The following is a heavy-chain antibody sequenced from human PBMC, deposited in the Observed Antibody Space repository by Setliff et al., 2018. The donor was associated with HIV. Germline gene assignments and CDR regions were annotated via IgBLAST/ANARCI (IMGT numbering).Heavy chain of an antibody. D-gene: IGHD2-15*01. J-gene: IGHJ5*02. Sequence: SSETLSLTCTVSGGSIRNTNYYWGWICRPPGKGLDWIGSIYYSGSTYYNPSLKSRVAISVDTSKNQFSLKLSSVTAADTSVYYCARHANRWRDPHPPFDPWGQGTLVTVS. CDR1: GGSIRNTNYY. CDR3: ARHANRWRDPHPPFDP. CDR2: IYYSGST. V-gene: IGHV4-39*01.